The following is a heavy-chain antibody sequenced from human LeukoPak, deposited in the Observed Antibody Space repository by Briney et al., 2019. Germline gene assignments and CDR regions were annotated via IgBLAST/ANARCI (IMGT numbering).Heavy chain of an antibody. Sequence: GASVKVSCKASGFTFSGHYIHWLRQAPGQGLEWMGYINPHSGGTSSPQKFQGRLTMTTDTSISAVYMELSSLTSDDTAMYYCVREGNELLSKNFDYWGQGTLVTVSS. D-gene: IGHD2-21*02. J-gene: IGHJ4*02. CDR3: VREGNELLSKNFDY. CDR2: INPHSGGT. CDR1: GFTFSGHY. V-gene: IGHV1-2*02.